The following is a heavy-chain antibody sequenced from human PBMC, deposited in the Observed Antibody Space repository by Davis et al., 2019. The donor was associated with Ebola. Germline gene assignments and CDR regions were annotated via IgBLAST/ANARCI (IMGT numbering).Heavy chain of an antibody. V-gene: IGHV3-30*18. CDR2: ISYGGSNK. J-gene: IGHJ5*02. CDR3: AKDAFGIAAAGVIAIPLVPEFDP. CDR1: GFTFSSYG. D-gene: IGHD6-13*01. Sequence: PGGSLRLSCAASGFTFSSYGMHWVRQAPGKGLEWVAVISYGGSNKYYADSVKGRFTISRDNSKNTLYLQMNSLRAEDTAVYYCAKDAFGIAAAGVIAIPLVPEFDPWGQGTLVTVSS.